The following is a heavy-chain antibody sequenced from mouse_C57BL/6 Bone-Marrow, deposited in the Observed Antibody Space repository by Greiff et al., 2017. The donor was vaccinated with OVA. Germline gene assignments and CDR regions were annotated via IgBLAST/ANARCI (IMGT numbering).Heavy chain of an antibody. CDR3: KRRWSKVYAMDY. J-gene: IGHJ4*01. CDR1: GYTFTSYW. CDR2: IYPGNSDT. Sequence: VQLQQSGTVLARPGASVKMSCKTSGYTFTSYWMHWVKQRPGQGLEWIGAIYPGNSDTSYNQKFKGKAKLTAVTSASTAYMELSSLTNEDSAVYYCKRRWSKVYAMDYWGQGTSVTVSS. D-gene: IGHD2-3*01. V-gene: IGHV1-5*01.